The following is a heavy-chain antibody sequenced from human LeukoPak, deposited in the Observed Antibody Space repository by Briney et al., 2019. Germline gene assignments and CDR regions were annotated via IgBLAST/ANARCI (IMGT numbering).Heavy chain of an antibody. CDR2: INPNSGGT. V-gene: IGHV1-2*02. CDR3: AIINWNYVERPFDV. CDR1: GYAFTGYY. J-gene: IGHJ3*01. D-gene: IGHD1-7*01. Sequence: ASVKVSCKASGYAFTGYYMHWVRQAPGQGLEWMGWINPNSGGTNSAQKFQGRVTMTRDTSISTADMELSSLRSDDTAVYYCAIINWNYVERPFDVWAKGQWSPSLQ.